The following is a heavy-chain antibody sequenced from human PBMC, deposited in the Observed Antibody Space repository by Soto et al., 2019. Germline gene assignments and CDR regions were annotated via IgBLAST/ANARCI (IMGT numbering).Heavy chain of an antibody. J-gene: IGHJ6*02. CDR2: IIPIFGTA. CDR1: GGTFSSYA. Sequence: SLKVSCKASGGTFSSYAISWVRQAPGQGLEWMGGIIPIFGTANYAQKFQGRVTITADESTSTAYMELSSLRSEDTAVYYCARGAPYYYGSGSYSYYYGIDVWGQGTTVPVSS. D-gene: IGHD3-10*01. CDR3: ARGAPYYYGSGSYSYYYGIDV. V-gene: IGHV1-69*13.